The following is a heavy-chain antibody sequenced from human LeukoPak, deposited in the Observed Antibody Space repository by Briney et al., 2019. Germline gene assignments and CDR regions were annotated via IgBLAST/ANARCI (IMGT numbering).Heavy chain of an antibody. CDR2: FDPEDGET. CDR1: GYTLTELS. CDR3: ARGIIVVVPAADYYYYMDV. V-gene: IGHV1-24*01. D-gene: IGHD2-2*01. Sequence: GASVKVSCKVSGYTLTELSMHWVRQAPGKGLEWMGGFDPEDGETIYAQKFQGRVTMTEDTSTDTAYMELSSLRSEDTAVYYCARGIIVVVPAADYYYYMDVWGKGTTVTVSS. J-gene: IGHJ6*03.